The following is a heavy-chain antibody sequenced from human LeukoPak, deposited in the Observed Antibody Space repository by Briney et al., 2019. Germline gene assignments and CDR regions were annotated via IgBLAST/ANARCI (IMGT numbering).Heavy chain of an antibody. Sequence: ASVKVSCKASGYTFTNYGITWVRQAPGQGLEWMRWVSAYADNTNYVQKIQGRVTMTTDTSTSTAYMELRSLRPDDTAVYYCARDCIGCHGFDYWGQGTLVTVSS. V-gene: IGHV1-18*04. CDR1: GYTFTNYG. CDR3: ARDCIGCHGFDY. CDR2: VSAYADNT. D-gene: IGHD2-15*01. J-gene: IGHJ4*02.